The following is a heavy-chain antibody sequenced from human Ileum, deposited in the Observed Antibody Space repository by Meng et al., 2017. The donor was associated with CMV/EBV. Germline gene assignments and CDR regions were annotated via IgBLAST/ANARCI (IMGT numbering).Heavy chain of an antibody. J-gene: IGHJ4*02. V-gene: IGHV1-2*02. CDR2: INPNSGVT. D-gene: IGHD2-15*01. CDR1: GYTFTGYY. Sequence: ASVKVSCKASGYTFTGYYIHWVRQAPGQGLEWMGWINPNSGVTNYAQKFQGRVTMTSDTSISTAYMELSRLKSDDTAVYYCARGNKYCSGGGCYPNDYWGQGTLVTVSS. CDR3: ARGNKYCSGGGCYPNDY.